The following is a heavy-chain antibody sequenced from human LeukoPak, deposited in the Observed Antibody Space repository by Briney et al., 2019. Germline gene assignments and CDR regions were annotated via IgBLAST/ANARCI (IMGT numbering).Heavy chain of an antibody. Sequence: PSETLSLTCTVSGGSLSNYYWSWIRQPPGKGLECIGYIYYSGSTSYYPSLESRATISVDTSKTQFSLKLSSVTAAGTAVYYCARHLRNSFFDYWGQGTLVTVSS. CDR3: ARHLRNSFFDY. D-gene: IGHD2/OR15-2a*01. CDR1: GGSLSNYY. V-gene: IGHV4-59*08. CDR2: IYYSGST. J-gene: IGHJ4*02.